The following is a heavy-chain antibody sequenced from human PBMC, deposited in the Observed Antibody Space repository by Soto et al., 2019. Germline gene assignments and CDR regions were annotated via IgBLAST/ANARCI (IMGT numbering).Heavy chain of an antibody. J-gene: IGHJ6*03. CDR2: ISSSGSTI. D-gene: IGHD3-3*01. CDR1: GFTFSDYY. CDR3: VRAPVRSYYDFWRGYSTSFYYIDV. V-gene: IGHV3-11*01. Sequence: QVQLVESGGGLVKPGGSLRRSCAASGFTFSDYYMSWIRQAPGQGLEWVSYISSSGSTIYYADSVKGRFTISRDNAKNSLYLLMNSLRAEDTAVYYCVRAPVRSYYDFWRGYSTSFYYIDVWGKGTTVTVSS.